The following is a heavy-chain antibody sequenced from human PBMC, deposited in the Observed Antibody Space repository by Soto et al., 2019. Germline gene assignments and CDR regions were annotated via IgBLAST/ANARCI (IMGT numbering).Heavy chain of an antibody. CDR1: GYTFTSYT. V-gene: IGHV1-3*01. D-gene: IGHD3-10*01. CDR3: ARGGGWVGEASFDT. J-gene: IGHJ4*02. CDR2: INAGNGRE. Sequence: QVQLEQSGAEVKKTGASVKVSCQTSGYTFTSYTLHWVRQAPGQGLEWLGWINAGNGREKYSQRFQDRVSLSTDRTTSTAFMEIRDLRSEDTAVYFCARGGGWVGEASFDTWGQGTLVIVSS.